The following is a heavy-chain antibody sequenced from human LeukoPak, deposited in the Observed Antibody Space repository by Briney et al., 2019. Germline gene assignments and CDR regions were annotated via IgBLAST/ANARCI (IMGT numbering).Heavy chain of an antibody. D-gene: IGHD5-12*01. CDR2: IYHSGST. J-gene: IGHJ4*02. V-gene: IGHV4-30-2*01. CDR1: GGSISSGGYS. Sequence: SETLSLTCAVSGGSISSGGYSWSWIRQPPGKGLEWIGYIYHSGSTYYNPSLTSRVTISVDRSKNQFSLKLSSVTAADTAVYYCARQYSGYDAFDYWGQGTLVTVSS. CDR3: ARQYSGYDAFDY.